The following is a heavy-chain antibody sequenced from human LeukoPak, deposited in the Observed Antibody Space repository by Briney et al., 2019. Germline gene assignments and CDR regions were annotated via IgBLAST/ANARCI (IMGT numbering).Heavy chain of an antibody. Sequence: ASVKVSCKASGGTFSSYAISWVRQAPGQGLEWMGGIIPIFGTANYAQKFQGRVTITADKSTSTAYMELSSLRSEDTAVYYCARGDYDILTGSMDPNWLDPWGQGTLVTVSS. J-gene: IGHJ5*02. CDR2: IIPIFGTA. CDR1: GGTFSSYA. CDR3: ARGDYDILTGSMDPNWLDP. D-gene: IGHD3-9*01. V-gene: IGHV1-69*06.